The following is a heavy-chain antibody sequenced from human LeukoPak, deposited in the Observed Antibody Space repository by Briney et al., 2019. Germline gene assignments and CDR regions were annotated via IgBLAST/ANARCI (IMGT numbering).Heavy chain of an antibody. CDR1: GYIFTSYW. D-gene: IGHD3-10*01. CDR2: IYPGDSDT. CDR3: ARHFSYGSGSYYNADY. J-gene: IGHJ4*02. V-gene: IGHV5-51*01. Sequence: GESLKISCKGSGYIFTSYWIGWVRQMPGKGLEWMGIIYPGDSDTRYSPSFQGQVTISVDESISTAYLQWSSLKASDTAMYYCARHFSYGSGSYYNADYWGQGTLVTVSS.